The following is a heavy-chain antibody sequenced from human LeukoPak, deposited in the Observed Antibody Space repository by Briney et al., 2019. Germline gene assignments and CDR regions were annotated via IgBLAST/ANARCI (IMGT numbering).Heavy chain of an antibody. J-gene: IGHJ2*01. Sequence: PGGSVSLSCAASGFTFSRYGMRWVRQAPGEGREWVSGIIGRGGNTYQTDSGKGRFTISRDTSKNSMYLQMVRLRDEDTSVYYWAKRIAAYYWYFGLWGRGTLVTVSS. D-gene: IGHD6-6*01. CDR3: AKRIAAYYWYFGL. CDR2: IIGRGGNT. CDR1: GFTFSRYG. V-gene: IGHV3-23*01.